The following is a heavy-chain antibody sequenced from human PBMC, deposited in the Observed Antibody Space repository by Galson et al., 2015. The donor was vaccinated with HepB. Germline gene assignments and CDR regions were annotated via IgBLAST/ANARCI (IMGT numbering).Heavy chain of an antibody. CDR1: GYTFTSYG. V-gene: IGHV1-18*04. J-gene: IGHJ3*02. D-gene: IGHD5-18*01. CDR3: ASTFLSGYSYVSWGPDAFDI. Sequence: SVKVSCKASGYTFTSYGISWVRQAPGQGLEWMGWISAYNGNTNYAQKLQGRVTMTTDTSTSTAYMELRSLRSDDTAVYYCASTFLSGYSYVSWGPDAFDIWGQGTMVTVSS. CDR2: ISAYNGNT.